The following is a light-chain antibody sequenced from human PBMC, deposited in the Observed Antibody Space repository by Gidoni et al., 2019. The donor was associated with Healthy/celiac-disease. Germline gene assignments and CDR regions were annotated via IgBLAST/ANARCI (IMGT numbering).Light chain of an antibody. CDR1: QSGSSSS. V-gene: IGKV3D-20*01. J-gene: IGKJ4*01. CDR3: QQYGSSPLT. Sequence: IVLTQSPATLSLSPVGRATLSCGASQSGSSSSLAWYQQNPGLAPRLLIYEASSKATGIPDRCSGSGSGTDFTLTISRLEPEGFAVYYWQQYGSSPLTFXGXTKVEIK. CDR2: EAS.